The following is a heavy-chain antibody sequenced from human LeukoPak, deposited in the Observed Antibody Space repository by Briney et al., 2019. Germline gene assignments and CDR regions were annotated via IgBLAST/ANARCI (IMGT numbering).Heavy chain of an antibody. CDR3: ARERYYGPGSEQLDYSYYMDV. V-gene: IGHV1-18*01. D-gene: IGHD3-10*01. CDR2: ISPYNGMT. CDR1: GYSFVTYG. Sequence: GASVKISCKASGYSFVTYGISWVRQAPGQGLEWMGWISPYNGMTDHTDKFQGRVAMTTDTSTGTAHVELRSLRSDDTAVYYCARERYYGPGSEQLDYSYYMDVWGKGTTVTISS. J-gene: IGHJ6*03.